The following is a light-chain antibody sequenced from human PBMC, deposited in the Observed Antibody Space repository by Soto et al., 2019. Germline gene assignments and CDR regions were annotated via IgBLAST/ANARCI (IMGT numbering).Light chain of an antibody. CDR1: QSVSSS. V-gene: IGKV3-11*01. Sequence: EIVLTQSPATLSLSPGERATLFCRASQSVSSSLAWYQQKPGQAPRLLIYAASNRATGIPTRFSGSGSGTDFTLTISSLEPEDCGVYYCQQNGRSPTFGPGTKVD. CDR2: AAS. J-gene: IGKJ3*01. CDR3: QQNGRSPT.